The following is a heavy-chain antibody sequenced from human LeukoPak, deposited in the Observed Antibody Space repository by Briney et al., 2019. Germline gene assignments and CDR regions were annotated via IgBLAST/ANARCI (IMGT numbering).Heavy chain of an antibody. V-gene: IGHV1-69*13. CDR2: IIPVSGPT. D-gene: IGHD3-10*01. CDR1: GYAFGSYD. Sequence: GASVKVSCKSSGYAFGSYDINWVRQAPGQGLEWVGGIIPVSGPTTYAQAFQGRATITADESAGTVYMEVPSLRSDDTAIFFCATGSHGGVDFWGQGTLVIVSS. J-gene: IGHJ4*02. CDR3: ATGSHGGVDF.